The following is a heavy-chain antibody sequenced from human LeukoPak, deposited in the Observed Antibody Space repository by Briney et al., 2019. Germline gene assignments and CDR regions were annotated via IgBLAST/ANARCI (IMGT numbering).Heavy chain of an antibody. D-gene: IGHD5-24*01. J-gene: IGHJ4*02. CDR2: ISWDGGST. CDR3: AKDGGRWLQSLDY. Sequence: GGSLRLSCAASGFTFDDYTMHWVRQAPGKGLEWVSLISWDGGSTYYADSVKGRFTISRDNSKNSLYLQMNSLRAEDTALYYCAKDGGRWLQSLDYWGQGTLVTVSS. V-gene: IGHV3-43D*03. CDR1: GFTFDDYT.